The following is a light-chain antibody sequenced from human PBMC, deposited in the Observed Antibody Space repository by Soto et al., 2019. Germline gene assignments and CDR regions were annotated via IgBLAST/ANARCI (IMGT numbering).Light chain of an antibody. Sequence: QSALTQPASVSGSPGQSITISCTGTTSDVGGYNLVSWYQQHPGKAPTLLIYDVNNRPSGLSTRFSGSRSVNTSSLTISGLKAEDEAQYYCCSSASSGTWVFGGGITVTVL. CDR1: TSDVGGYNL. V-gene: IGLV2-14*03. CDR2: DVN. CDR3: CSSASSGTWV. J-gene: IGLJ3*02.